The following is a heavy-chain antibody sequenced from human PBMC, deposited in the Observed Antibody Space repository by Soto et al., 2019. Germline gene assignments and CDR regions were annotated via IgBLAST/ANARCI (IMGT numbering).Heavy chain of an antibody. CDR2: IKQDGSEK. CDR1: GFTFSSYW. D-gene: IGHD2-15*01. Sequence: EVQLVESGGGLVQPGGSLRLSCAASGFTFSSYWMSWVRQAPGKGLEWVANIKQDGSEKYYVDSVKGRFTISRDNAKNSLYLQMNRLRAEDTAVYYCARDPLGGRRRGYFDLWGRGTLVTVSS. CDR3: ARDPLGGRRRGYFDL. J-gene: IGHJ2*01. V-gene: IGHV3-7*05.